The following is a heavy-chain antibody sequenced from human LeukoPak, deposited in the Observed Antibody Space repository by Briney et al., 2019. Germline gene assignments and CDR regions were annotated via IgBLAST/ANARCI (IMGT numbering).Heavy chain of an antibody. CDR2: IYSGGST. CDR3: AMTYYDILTGYFDFDY. CDR1: GFTLSSNY. Sequence: AGSLRLSCAASGFTLSSNYMSWVRQAPGKGLEWVSVIYSGGSTYYADSVKGRFAISRDNSKNTLYLQMNSLRAECTAVYYCAMTYYDILTGYFDFDYWGQGTLVTVSS. V-gene: IGHV3-66*02. D-gene: IGHD3-9*01. J-gene: IGHJ4*02.